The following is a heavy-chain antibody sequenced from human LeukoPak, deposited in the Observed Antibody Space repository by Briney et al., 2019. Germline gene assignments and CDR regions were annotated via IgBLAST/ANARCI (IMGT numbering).Heavy chain of an antibody. D-gene: IGHD6-19*01. J-gene: IGHJ6*03. Sequence: ASVKVSCKASGYTFTSYDINWVRQATGQGLEWMGWINPNSGGTNYAQKFQGRVTMTRDTSISTAYMELSRLRSDDTAVYYCARGAVAGSYYYYYMDVWGKGTTVTVSS. CDR2: INPNSGGT. CDR1: GYTFTSYD. V-gene: IGHV1-2*02. CDR3: ARGAVAGSYYYYYMDV.